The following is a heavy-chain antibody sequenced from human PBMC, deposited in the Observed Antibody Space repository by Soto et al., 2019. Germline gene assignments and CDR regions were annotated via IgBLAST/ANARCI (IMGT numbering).Heavy chain of an antibody. CDR3: ARDLGVVVPAGVFDY. J-gene: IGHJ4*02. CDR2: ISAYNGNT. V-gene: IGHV1-18*04. D-gene: IGHD2-2*01. CDR1: GYTFTSYG. Sequence: GASVKVSCSASGYTFTSYGISRVRQAPGQGLEWMGWISAYNGNTNYAQKLQGRVTMTTDTSTSTAYMELRSLRSDDTAVYYCARDLGVVVPAGVFDYWGQGTLVTVSS.